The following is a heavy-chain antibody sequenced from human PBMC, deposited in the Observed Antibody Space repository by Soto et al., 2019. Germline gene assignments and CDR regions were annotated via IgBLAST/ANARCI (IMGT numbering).Heavy chain of an antibody. CDR3: ASDDTAMSWGTYYDSSGDYYYGMDV. Sequence: QVQLVQSGAEVKKPGSSVKVSCKASAGTFSSYAISWVRQAPGQGLEWMGGIIPIFGTANYAQKFQGRVTITADESTSTAYMELSSLRSEDTAVYYCASDDTAMSWGTYYDSSGDYYYGMDVWGQGTTVTVSS. CDR2: IIPIFGTA. CDR1: AGTFSSYA. V-gene: IGHV1-69*01. D-gene: IGHD3-22*01. J-gene: IGHJ6*02.